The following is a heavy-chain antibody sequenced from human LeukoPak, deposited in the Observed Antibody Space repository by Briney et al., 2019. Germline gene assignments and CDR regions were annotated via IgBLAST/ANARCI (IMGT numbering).Heavy chain of an antibody. Sequence: SETLSLTCTVSGASISSSYSYYWGWIRQPPGRGLEWIGSIYYSGDTYYNPSLKSRVTISVDTSKSQFSLRLSSVTAADTAVYYCARVDGSGSYYQTPVGNYGMDVWGQGTTVTVSS. CDR1: GASISSSYSYY. D-gene: IGHD3-10*01. V-gene: IGHV4-39*01. CDR2: IYYSGDT. J-gene: IGHJ6*02. CDR3: ARVDGSGSYYQTPVGNYGMDV.